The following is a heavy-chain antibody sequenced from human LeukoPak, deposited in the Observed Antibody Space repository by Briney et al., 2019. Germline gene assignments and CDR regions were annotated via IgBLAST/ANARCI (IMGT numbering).Heavy chain of an antibody. CDR2: INPSGGST. D-gene: IGHD3-3*01. V-gene: IGHV1-46*01. CDR3: AREINKLTIFGVDPRSTHDAFDI. CDR1: GYTFTSYY. Sequence: GASVKVSCKASGYTFTSYYMHWVRQAPGQGLEWMGIINPSGGSTSYAQKFQGRVTMTRDTSTSTVYMELSSLRSEDTAVYYCAREINKLTIFGVDPRSTHDAFDIWGQGTMVTVSS. J-gene: IGHJ3*02.